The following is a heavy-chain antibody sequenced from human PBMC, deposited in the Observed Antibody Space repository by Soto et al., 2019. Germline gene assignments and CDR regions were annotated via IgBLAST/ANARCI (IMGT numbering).Heavy chain of an antibody. CDR2: INHSGST. CDR1: GGSFSGYY. J-gene: IGHJ5*02. CDR3: ARRKSRYSSSSNLSWFDP. Sequence: QVQLQQWGAGLLKPSETLSLTCAVDGGSFSGYYWSWIRQPPGKGLEWIGEINHSGSTNYNPSLKSRVTISVDTSKNQFSLQLSSVTAAVTAVYYCARRKSRYSSSSNLSWFDPWGQGTLVTVSS. D-gene: IGHD6-6*01. V-gene: IGHV4-34*01.